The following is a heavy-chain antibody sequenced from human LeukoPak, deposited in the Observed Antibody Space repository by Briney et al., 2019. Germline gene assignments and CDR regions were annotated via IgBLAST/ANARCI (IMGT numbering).Heavy chain of an antibody. CDR2: INPNSGGT. Sequence: ASVKVSCKASGYTFTGYYMHWVRQAPGQGLEWMGWINPNSGGTNYAQKFQGRVTMTRDTSISTAYMELSRLRSDDTAVYYCASERASSSWYDAFDIWGQGTMVTVSS. D-gene: IGHD6-13*01. CDR1: GYTFTGYY. CDR3: ASERASSSWYDAFDI. V-gene: IGHV1-2*02. J-gene: IGHJ3*02.